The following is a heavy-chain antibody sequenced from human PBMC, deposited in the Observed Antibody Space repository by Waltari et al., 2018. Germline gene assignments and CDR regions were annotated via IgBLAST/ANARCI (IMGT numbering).Heavy chain of an antibody. D-gene: IGHD3-3*01. CDR1: GLTLRGNG. CDR3: AKDLDSTWSFDS. CDR2: IWADGSRK. Sequence: QVQLVASGGGVVQPGGSLRLSCAASGLTLRGNGMHWVSQDPGKVLEWLTFIWADGSRKFYAESGKGRFNISRDESKNTLQLQMNSLRAEDTALYYCAKDLDSTWSFDSWGQGTLSSSPQ. J-gene: IGHJ4*02. V-gene: IGHV3-30*02.